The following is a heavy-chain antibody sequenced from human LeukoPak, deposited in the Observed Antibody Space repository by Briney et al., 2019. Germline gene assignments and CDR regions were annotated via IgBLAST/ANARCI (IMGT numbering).Heavy chain of an antibody. V-gene: IGHV3-21*01. CDR1: GFTISSYS. D-gene: IGHD3-22*01. Sequence: GGSLRLSCAASGFTISSYSMNWVRQAPGKGLEWVSSISSSSSYIYYADSVKGRFTISRDNAKNSLYLQMNSLRAEDTAVYYCARVRLYYYDSSGYYYFDYWGQGTLVTVSS. CDR2: ISSSSSYI. CDR3: ARVRLYYYDSSGYYYFDY. J-gene: IGHJ4*02.